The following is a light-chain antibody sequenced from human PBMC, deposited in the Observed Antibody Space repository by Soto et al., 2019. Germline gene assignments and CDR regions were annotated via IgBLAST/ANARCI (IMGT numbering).Light chain of an antibody. Sequence: AIRMTPSPSLLSASTGDRVTITCRAGQGSSSCLAWYQQKPGKAAKILIYAASTLQCGVPSRFSGNGSGTDFTLTISCLQSEDFATYHCQQYYSYPLTFGGGTTVDI. V-gene: IGKV1-8*01. CDR3: QQYYSYPLT. CDR2: AAS. CDR1: QGSSSC. J-gene: IGKJ4*01.